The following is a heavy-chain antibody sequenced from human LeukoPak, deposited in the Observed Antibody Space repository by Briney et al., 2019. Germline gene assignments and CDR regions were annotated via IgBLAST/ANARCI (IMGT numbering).Heavy chain of an antibody. J-gene: IGHJ4*02. Sequence: SETLSLTCAVSGGSISSGNWWSWIRPTPGKGLEWIGEIYHNGNTVYNPPLKSRVTISVDNSKNQFSLKLTSVTAADTAVYCCTRNGDSSSVVDWGQGTLVTVSS. V-gene: IGHV4-4*01. CDR2: IYHNGNT. D-gene: IGHD4-17*01. CDR3: TRNGDSSSVVD. CDR1: GGSISSGNW.